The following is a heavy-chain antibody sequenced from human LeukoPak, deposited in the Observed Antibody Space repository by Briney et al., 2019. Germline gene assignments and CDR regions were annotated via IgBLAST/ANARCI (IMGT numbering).Heavy chain of an antibody. V-gene: IGHV3-74*01. D-gene: IGHD3-3*01. CDR1: GFTFSSYW. CDR3: ARELRFLEWSLYDY. CDR2: INSDGSST. J-gene: IGHJ4*02. Sequence: GGSLRLSCAASGFTFSSYWMHWVRQAPGKGQVWVSRINSDGSSTSYADSVKGRFTISRDNAKNTLYLQMNSLRAEDTAVYYCARELRFLEWSLYDYWGQGTLVTVSS.